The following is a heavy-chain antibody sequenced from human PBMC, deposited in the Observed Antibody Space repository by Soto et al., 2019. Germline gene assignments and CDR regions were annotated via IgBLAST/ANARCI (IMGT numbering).Heavy chain of an antibody. CDR1: GGTFSSYS. CDR2: IIPIFGTA. CDR3: ARASPKKQDTNGY. Sequence: ASVKVSCKASGGTFSSYSIIWVRQAPGQGLEWMGGIIPIFGTANYAQKFQGRVTITADKSTSTAYMELSSLRSEETAVYYCARASPKKQDTNGYWGQGTMVTVSS. J-gene: IGHJ4*02. D-gene: IGHD2-8*01. V-gene: IGHV1-69*06.